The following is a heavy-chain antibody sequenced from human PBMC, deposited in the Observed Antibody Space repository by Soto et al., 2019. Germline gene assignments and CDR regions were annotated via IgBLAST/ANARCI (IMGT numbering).Heavy chain of an antibody. V-gene: IGHV1-69*12. J-gene: IGHJ6*02. CDR2: IIPIFGTA. Sequence: QVQLVQSGAEVKKPGSSVKVSCKASGGTFSSYAISWVRQAPGQGLEWMGGIIPIFGTANYALKFQGRVTSTADESTSTAYMELSSLRSEDTAVYYCARGTYYYDSSGYRYYYYYGMDVWGQGTTVTVSS. CDR3: ARGTYYYDSSGYRYYYYYGMDV. CDR1: GGTFSSYA. D-gene: IGHD3-22*01.